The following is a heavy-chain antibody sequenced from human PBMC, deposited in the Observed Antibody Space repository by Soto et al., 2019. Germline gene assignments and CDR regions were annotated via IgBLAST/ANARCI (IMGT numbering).Heavy chain of an antibody. CDR1: GGTFSSYA. CDR2: IIPISETT. D-gene: IGHD2-2*01. V-gene: IGHV1-69*01. J-gene: IGHJ6*02. CDR3: ARSQGSSTSLEIYYYYYYGMAV. Sequence: QVQLVQSGAEVKKPGSSVKVSCKASGGTFSSYAISWVRQAPGQGLEWMGGIIPISETTNYAQKFQGRVTITADESKSTAYMELSSLRSEDTAVYYCARSQGSSTSLEIYYYYYYGMAVWGQGTTVNVSS.